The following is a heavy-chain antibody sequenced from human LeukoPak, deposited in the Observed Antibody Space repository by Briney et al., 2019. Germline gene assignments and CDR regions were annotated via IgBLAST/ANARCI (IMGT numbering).Heavy chain of an antibody. D-gene: IGHD3-9*01. J-gene: IGHJ6*03. V-gene: IGHV4-59*01. CDR2: IYYSGST. CDR3: ARTRGLRYFDWLYSPDGYYYYMDV. CDR1: GGSISSYY. Sequence: SETLSLTCTVSGGSISSYYWSWIRQPPGKGLEWIGYIYYSGSTNYNPSLKSRVTISVDTSKNQFSLKLSSVTAADTAVYYCARTRGLRYFDWLYSPDGYYYYMDVWGKGTTVTVSS.